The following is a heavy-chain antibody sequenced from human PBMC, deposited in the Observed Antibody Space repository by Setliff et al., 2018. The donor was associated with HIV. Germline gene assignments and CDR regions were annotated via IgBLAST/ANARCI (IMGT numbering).Heavy chain of an antibody. J-gene: IGHJ3*02. V-gene: IGHV4-34*01. D-gene: IGHD3-22*01. Sequence: SETLSLTCAVSGVSFSGDYWSWVRQPPGKGLEWIAEVHPSGSINYNSSLKSRVAISVDTSNNQFSLTMTSVTAADTAVYYCARHSITLVVGVPERDDAFDIWGQGTMVTVSS. CDR3: ARHSITLVVGVPERDDAFDI. CDR2: VHPSGSI. CDR1: GVSFSGDY.